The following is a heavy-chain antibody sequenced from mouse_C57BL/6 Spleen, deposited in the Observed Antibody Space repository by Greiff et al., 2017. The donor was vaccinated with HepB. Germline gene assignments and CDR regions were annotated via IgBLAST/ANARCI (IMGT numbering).Heavy chain of an antibody. CDR3: ARDGSSYPAVDY. V-gene: IGHV1-55*01. CDR1: GYTFTSYW. Sequence: QVHVKQPGAELVKPGASVKMSCKASGYTFTSYWIGDIYPGSGSTNYNEKFKSKATLTVDTSSSTAYMQLSSLTSEDSAVYYCARDGSSYPAVDYWGQGTTLTVSS. D-gene: IGHD1-1*01. J-gene: IGHJ2*01. CDR2: IYPGSGST.